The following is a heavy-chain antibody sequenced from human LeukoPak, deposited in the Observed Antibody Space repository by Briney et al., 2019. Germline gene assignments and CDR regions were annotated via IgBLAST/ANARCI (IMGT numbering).Heavy chain of an antibody. CDR3: ASRVTVAAAKNFDS. Sequence: SETLSFTCDVSGYSINSGFSWGWIRRPPGKGLEWIASIYHSGSTYYNPSLKSRATISVDASENQFSLKVTSVTAADTAVYYCASRVTVAAAKNFDSWGQGTLVTVSS. CDR1: GYSINSGFS. V-gene: IGHV4-38-2*01. J-gene: IGHJ4*02. CDR2: IYHSGST. D-gene: IGHD2-15*01.